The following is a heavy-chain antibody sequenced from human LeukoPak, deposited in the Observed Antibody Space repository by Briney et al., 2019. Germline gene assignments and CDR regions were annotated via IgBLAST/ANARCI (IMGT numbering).Heavy chain of an antibody. V-gene: IGHV3-43*02. CDR1: GFTFDDYA. Sequence: GGSLRLSCAASGFTFDDYAMHWVRQAPGKGLEWVSLISGDGGSTYYADSVKGRFTISRDNSKNSLYLQMNSLRTEDTALYYCAKDQRHPYSDFWSGYYRGVHYYYGMDVWGQGTTVTVSS. CDR2: ISGDGGST. CDR3: AKDQRHPYSDFWSGYYRGVHYYYGMDV. D-gene: IGHD3-3*01. J-gene: IGHJ6*02.